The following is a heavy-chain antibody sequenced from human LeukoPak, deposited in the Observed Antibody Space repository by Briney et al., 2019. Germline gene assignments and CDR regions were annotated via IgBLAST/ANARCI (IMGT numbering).Heavy chain of an antibody. CDR2: IYYSGST. J-gene: IGHJ4*02. CDR3: ARLGLTVVTVIFDY. D-gene: IGHD4-23*01. CDR1: GYSISSGYY. V-gene: IGHV4-38-2*02. Sequence: SETLSLTCTVSGYSISSGYYWGWIRQPPGKGLEWIGSIYYSGSTYYNPSLKSRVTISVDTSKNQFSLKLSSVTAADTAVYYCARLGLTVVTVIFDYWGQGTLVTVSS.